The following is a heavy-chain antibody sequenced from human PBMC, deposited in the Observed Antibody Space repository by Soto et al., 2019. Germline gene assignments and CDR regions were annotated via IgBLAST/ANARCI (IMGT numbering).Heavy chain of an antibody. CDR3: AKSRYSDSSGDFYDY. Sequence: LRLSCAASAFTFNNYAMSWVRQAPGKGLEWVSGIGGSGRTTYYADSVKGRFTISRDNSNNTLFLQMNSLRAEDTAVYYCAKSRYSDSSGDFYDYWGQGTLVTVLL. V-gene: IGHV3-23*01. CDR2: IGGSGRTT. J-gene: IGHJ4*02. CDR1: AFTFNNYA. D-gene: IGHD3-22*01.